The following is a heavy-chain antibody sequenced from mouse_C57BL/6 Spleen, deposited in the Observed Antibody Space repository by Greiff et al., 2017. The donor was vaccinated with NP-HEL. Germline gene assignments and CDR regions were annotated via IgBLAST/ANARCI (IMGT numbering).Heavy chain of an antibody. CDR3: ARGGLRNYAMDY. J-gene: IGHJ4*01. CDR1: GYAFSSSW. V-gene: IGHV1-82*01. Sequence: VQLQESGPELVKPGASVKISCKASGYAFSSSWMNWVKQRPGKGLEWIGRIYPGDGDTNYNGKFKGKATLTADKSSSTAYMQLSSLTSEDSAVYFCARGGLRNYAMDYWGKGTSVTVSS. D-gene: IGHD3-1*01. CDR2: IYPGDGDT.